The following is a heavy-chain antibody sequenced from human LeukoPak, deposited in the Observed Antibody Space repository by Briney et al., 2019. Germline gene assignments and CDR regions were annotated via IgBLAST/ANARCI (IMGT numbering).Heavy chain of an antibody. CDR2: ISGSGGST. V-gene: IGHV3-23*01. D-gene: IGHD5-18*01. CDR3: ASRGYSYDQGVDY. Sequence: GGSLRLSCAASGFTFSSYAMSWVRQAPGRGLEWVSAISGSGGSTYYADSVKGRFTISRDNSKNTLYLQMNSLRAEDTAVYYCASRGYSYDQGVDYWGQGTLVTVSS. CDR1: GFTFSSYA. J-gene: IGHJ4*02.